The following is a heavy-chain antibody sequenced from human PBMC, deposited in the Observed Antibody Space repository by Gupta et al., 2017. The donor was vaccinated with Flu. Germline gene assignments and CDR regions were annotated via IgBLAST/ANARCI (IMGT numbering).Heavy chain of an antibody. CDR2: IYTNETT. CDR3: ARVDSKRGWFDP. J-gene: IGHJ5*02. CDR1: GGPIGSNY. Sequence: CTVSGGPIGSNYWSWIRQPAGKGLEWIGRIYTNETTNYNPSLKSRVTMSVDTSKNQFSLKLTSVTAADTAVYYCARVDSKRGWFDPWGQGTLVTVSS. D-gene: IGHD3-22*01. V-gene: IGHV4-4*07.